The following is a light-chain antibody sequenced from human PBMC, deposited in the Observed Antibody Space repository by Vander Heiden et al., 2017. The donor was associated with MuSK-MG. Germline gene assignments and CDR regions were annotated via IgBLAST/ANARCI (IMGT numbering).Light chain of an antibody. CDR3: QQDKSYPLT. Sequence: DIQMTQSPSTLSASVGDRVTITCRASQSISSWLAWYQQKPGKAPKLLIYKASSLESGVPSRFSGTGSGTEFTLTISSLQPDDIATYYSQQDKSYPLTFGGGTKVEIK. V-gene: IGKV1-5*03. CDR2: KAS. J-gene: IGKJ4*01. CDR1: QSISSW.